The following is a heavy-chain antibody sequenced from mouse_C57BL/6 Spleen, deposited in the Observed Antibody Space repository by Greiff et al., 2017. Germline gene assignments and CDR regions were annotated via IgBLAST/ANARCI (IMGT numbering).Heavy chain of an antibody. V-gene: IGHV1-54*01. D-gene: IGHD2-3*01. Sequence: VQLVESGAELVRPGTSVKVSCKASGYAFTNYLIEWVKQRPGQGLEWIGVINPGSGGTNYNEKFKGKATLTADKSSSTAYMQLSSLTSEDSAVYFCARWGTDGYYEDFDYWGQGTTLTVSS. J-gene: IGHJ2*01. CDR1: GYAFTNYL. CDR3: ARWGTDGYYEDFDY. CDR2: INPGSGGT.